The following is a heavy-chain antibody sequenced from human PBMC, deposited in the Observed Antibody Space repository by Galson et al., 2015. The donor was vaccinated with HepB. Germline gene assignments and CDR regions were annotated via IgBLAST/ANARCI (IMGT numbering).Heavy chain of an antibody. CDR3: ARVAPDCSSTSCYFPTTGEFDY. J-gene: IGHJ4*02. Sequence: SLRLSCAASGFTFSSYSMNWVRQAPGKGLEWVSSISSSSSYIYYADSVKGRFTISRDNAKNSLYLQMNSLGAEDTAVYYCARVAPDCSSTSCYFPTTGEFDYWGQGTLVTVSS. CDR1: GFTFSSYS. V-gene: IGHV3-21*01. D-gene: IGHD2-2*01. CDR2: ISSSSSYI.